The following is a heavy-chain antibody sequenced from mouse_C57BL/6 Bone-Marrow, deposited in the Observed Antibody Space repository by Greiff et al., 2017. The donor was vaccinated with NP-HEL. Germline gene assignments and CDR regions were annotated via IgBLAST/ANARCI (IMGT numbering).Heavy chain of an antibody. D-gene: IGHD2-5*01. J-gene: IGHJ1*03. Sequence: EVQLQESEGGLVQPGSSMKLSCTASGFTFSDYYMAWVRQVPEKGLEWVANINYDGSSTYYLDSLKSRFIISRDNAKNILYLQMSSLKSEDTATYYCARVHYSNWYFDVWGTGTTVTVSS. V-gene: IGHV5-16*01. CDR1: GFTFSDYY. CDR3: ARVHYSNWYFDV. CDR2: INYDGSST.